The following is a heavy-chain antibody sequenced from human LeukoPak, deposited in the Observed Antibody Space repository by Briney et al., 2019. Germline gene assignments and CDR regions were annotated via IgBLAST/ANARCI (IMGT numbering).Heavy chain of an antibody. V-gene: IGHV3-21*01. CDR2: ISSSSSYI. CDR1: GFTFSSYS. Sequence: PGGSLRLSCAASGFTFSSYSMNWVRQAPGKGLEWVSSISSSSSYIYYADSVKGRFTISRDNAKNPLYLQMNSLRAEDTAGYYCGRDLVIAAAARAEYFQHWGQGTLVTVSS. CDR3: GRDLVIAAAARAEYFQH. D-gene: IGHD6-13*01. J-gene: IGHJ1*01.